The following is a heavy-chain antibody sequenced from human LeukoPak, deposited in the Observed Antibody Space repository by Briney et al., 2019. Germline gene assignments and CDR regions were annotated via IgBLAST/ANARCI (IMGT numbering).Heavy chain of an antibody. Sequence: SETLSLTCTVSGGSITSDNYYWSWIRQPPGKGLEWIGYIYYSGSTYYSPSLESRVTISVDMSKNHFSLKLSSVTAADTAVYYCARLRRGTIFGVVIVRCYYYMDVWGKGNTVTVSS. CDR3: ARLRRGTIFGVVIVRCYYYMDV. V-gene: IGHV4-30-4*02. D-gene: IGHD3-3*01. CDR1: GGSITSDNYY. CDR2: IYYSGST. J-gene: IGHJ6*03.